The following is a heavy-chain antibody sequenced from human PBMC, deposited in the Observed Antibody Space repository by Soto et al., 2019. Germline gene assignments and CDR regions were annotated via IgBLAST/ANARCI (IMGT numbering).Heavy chain of an antibody. Sequence: WASVNVSCTPSGYTFTAYDINWERQATGQGLEWMGWMNPNSGNTGYAQKFQGRVSMTRNTATSTAYMELSSLRSDDTAIYYCARDSSTTNPVWGQGTMVTVSS. V-gene: IGHV1-8*01. CDR1: GYTFTAYD. D-gene: IGHD2-2*01. J-gene: IGHJ3*01. CDR2: MNPNSGNT. CDR3: ARDSSTTNPV.